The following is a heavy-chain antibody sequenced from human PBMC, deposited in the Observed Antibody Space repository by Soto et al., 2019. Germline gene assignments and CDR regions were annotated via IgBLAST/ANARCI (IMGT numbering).Heavy chain of an antibody. J-gene: IGHJ4*02. CDR2: ISYGGSKK. D-gene: IGHD3-22*01. V-gene: IGHV3-30*03. CDR1: GFTFRSYG. Sequence: GGSLRLSCAASGFTFRSYGMHWVRQAPGKGLEWVAVISYGGSKKYYADSVKGRFTISRDNSKNTLYLQMNSLRAEDTAVYYCASGRNYYDSSGYSPLDYWGQGTLVTVSS. CDR3: ASGRNYYDSSGYSPLDY.